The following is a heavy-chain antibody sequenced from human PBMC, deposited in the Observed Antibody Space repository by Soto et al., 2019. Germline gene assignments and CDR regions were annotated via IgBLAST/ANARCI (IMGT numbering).Heavy chain of an antibody. Sequence: PSETLSLTCTVSGGSISSYYWSWIRQPPGKGLEWIGYIYYSGSTNYNPSLKSRVTISVDTSKNQFSLKLSSVTAADTAVYYCAGPRGSIADYYGMDVWGQGTTVTVSS. J-gene: IGHJ6*02. CDR2: IYYSGST. D-gene: IGHD3-10*01. CDR1: GGSISSYY. CDR3: AGPRGSIADYYGMDV. V-gene: IGHV4-59*01.